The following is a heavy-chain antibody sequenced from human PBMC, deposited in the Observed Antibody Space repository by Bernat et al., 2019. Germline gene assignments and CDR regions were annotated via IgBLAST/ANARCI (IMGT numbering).Heavy chain of an antibody. CDR2: IIPILGIA. Sequence: QVQLVQSGAEVKKPGSSVKVSCKASGGTFSSYAISWVRQAPGQGLEWMGRIIPILGIANYAQKFQGRLTITADKSTSTAYMELSSLGSEGTAVYYCANAMVGGPPDYWGQGTLVTVSS. D-gene: IGHD3-10*01. CDR3: ANAMVGGPPDY. CDR1: GGTFSSYA. V-gene: IGHV1-69*04. J-gene: IGHJ4*02.